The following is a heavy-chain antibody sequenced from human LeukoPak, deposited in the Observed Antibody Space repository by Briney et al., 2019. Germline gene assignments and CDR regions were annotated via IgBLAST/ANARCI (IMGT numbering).Heavy chain of an antibody. CDR1: GFTFSSYA. Sequence: PGRSLRLSCAASGFTFSSYAMHWVRQAPGKGLEGVAVISYDGSNKYYADSVKGRFTISRDNSKNTLYLQMSSLRAEDTAVYYCTPWSYWGQGTLVTVSS. V-gene: IGHV3-30*14. CDR2: ISYDGSNK. D-gene: IGHD1-1*01. CDR3: TPWSY. J-gene: IGHJ4*02.